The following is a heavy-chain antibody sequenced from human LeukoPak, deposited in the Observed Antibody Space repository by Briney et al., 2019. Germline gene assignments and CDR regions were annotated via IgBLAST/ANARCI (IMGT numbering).Heavy chain of an antibody. CDR1: GGSISSSSYY. J-gene: IGHJ6*02. V-gene: IGHV4-39*01. D-gene: IGHD2-15*01. CDR2: IYYSGST. CDR3: ARHRNDCSGGSCYSGYYYGMDV. Sequence: PSETLSLTCTVSGGSISSSSYYWGWIRQPPGKGLEWIGSIYYSGSTYYNPSLQSRVTISVDTSKNQFSLKLSSVTAEDTAVYYCARHRNDCSGGSCYSGYYYGMDVWGQGTTVTVSS.